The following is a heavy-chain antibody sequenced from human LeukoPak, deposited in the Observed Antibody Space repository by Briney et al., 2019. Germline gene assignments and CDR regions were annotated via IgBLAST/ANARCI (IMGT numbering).Heavy chain of an antibody. CDR2: IYTSGST. Sequence: SETLSLTCTVSGGSISSYYWSWIRQPAGKGLEWIGRIYTSGSTNYNPSLKSRVTISVDTSKNQFSLKLSSVTAADTAVYYCARVLLWIGELSAFDIWGQGTMVTVSS. CDR1: GGSISSYY. V-gene: IGHV4-4*07. CDR3: ARVLLWIGELSAFDI. J-gene: IGHJ3*02. D-gene: IGHD3-10*01.